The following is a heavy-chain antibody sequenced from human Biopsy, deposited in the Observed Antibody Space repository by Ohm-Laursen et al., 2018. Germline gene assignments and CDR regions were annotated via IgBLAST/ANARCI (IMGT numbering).Heavy chain of an antibody. Sequence: SLRLSCAASGFSFNSYGMHLVRPAPGKGLEWVAFISCDGSKKYYGDSVKGRFTISRDNSKNTLYLQMGSLRAADTAVYYCAKDLDYFDSSGYYVVDYWGQGSLVTVSS. CDR1: GFSFNSYG. V-gene: IGHV3-30*18. CDR3: AKDLDYFDSSGYYVVDY. D-gene: IGHD3-22*01. CDR2: ISCDGSKK. J-gene: IGHJ4*02.